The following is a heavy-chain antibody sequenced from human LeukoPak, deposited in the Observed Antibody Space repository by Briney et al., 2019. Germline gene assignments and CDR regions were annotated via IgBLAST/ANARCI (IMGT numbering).Heavy chain of an antibody. J-gene: IGHJ4*02. V-gene: IGHV3-53*01. CDR2: IHSGGDT. Sequence: PGGSLRLSCAASGFTVTSNYMSWVRQAPGQGLEWISVIHSGGDTYYTASVNGRFTISRDTSKNTVFLQINSLRVEDTAVYYCARSQRIDWNFDYWGQGTLVTVSS. D-gene: IGHD3-9*01. CDR3: ARSQRIDWNFDY. CDR1: GFTVTSNY.